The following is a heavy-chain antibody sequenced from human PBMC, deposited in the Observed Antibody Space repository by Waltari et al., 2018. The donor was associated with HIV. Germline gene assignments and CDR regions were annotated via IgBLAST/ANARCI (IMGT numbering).Heavy chain of an antibody. CDR3: ARDWDVTTACMDV. D-gene: IGHD1-26*01. J-gene: IGHJ6*02. Sequence: QVKLQESGPGLVKPSETLSLTCVVSGASMSSSSYFWGWIRQAPGKGLEWIGSMFYTGSSYYNPSLKSRVNISIDTLNNQFSLKMTSVTAADTAVYYCARDWDVTTACMDVWGQGTTVTVSS. V-gene: IGHV4-39*07. CDR1: GASMSSSSYF. CDR2: MFYTGSS.